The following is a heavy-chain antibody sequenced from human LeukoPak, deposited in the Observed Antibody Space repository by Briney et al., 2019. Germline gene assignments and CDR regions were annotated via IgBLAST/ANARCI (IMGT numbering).Heavy chain of an antibody. CDR1: GGTFSSYA. CDR2: IIPIFGTA. V-gene: IGHV1-69*06. CDR3: AREGIAAAGADAFDI. J-gene: IGHJ3*02. D-gene: IGHD6-13*01. Sequence: SVKVSCKASGGTFSSYAISRVRQAPGQGLEWMGGIIPIFGTANYAQKFQGRVTITADKSTSTAYMELSSLRSEDTAVYYCAREGIAAAGADAFDIWGQGTVVTVSS.